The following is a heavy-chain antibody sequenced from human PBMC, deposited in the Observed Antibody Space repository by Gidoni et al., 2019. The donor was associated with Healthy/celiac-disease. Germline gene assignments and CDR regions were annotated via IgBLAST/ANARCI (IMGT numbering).Heavy chain of an antibody. CDR2: ISGSGGST. V-gene: IGHV3-23*01. D-gene: IGHD7-27*01. CDR1: GFDFDSYA. J-gene: IGHJ5*02. CDR3: AREPLGGWNNWFDP. Sequence: EVQLLESGGGLVQPGGSLRLSCAASGFDFDSYAMSWVRQAPGKGLEWVSAISGSGGSTYYADSVKGRFTISRDNSKNTLYLQMNSLRAEDTAVYYCAREPLGGWNNWFDPWGQGTLVTVSS.